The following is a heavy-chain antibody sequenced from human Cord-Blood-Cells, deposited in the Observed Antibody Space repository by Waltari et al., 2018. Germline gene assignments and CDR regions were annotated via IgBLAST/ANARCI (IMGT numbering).Heavy chain of an antibody. CDR3: AREMLGYCGGDCYFDY. D-gene: IGHD2-21*01. J-gene: IGHJ4*02. CDR1: GGTFSSYA. V-gene: IGHV1-69*01. CDR2: IIPILGPA. Sequence: QVQLVQSGAEVKKPGSSVKVSCKAYGGTFSSYAISWVRQAPGQGLEWMGGIIPILGPAKYAQEFQGRGTITADESTSTAYMELSSLRSEDTAVYYCAREMLGYCGGDCYFDYWGQGTLVTVSS.